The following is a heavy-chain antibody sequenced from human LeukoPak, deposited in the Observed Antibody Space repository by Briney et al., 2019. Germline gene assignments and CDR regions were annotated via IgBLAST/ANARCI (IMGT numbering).Heavy chain of an antibody. CDR3: KYCSGGSCFFGDDAFDI. CDR2: INPNSGGT. D-gene: IGHD2-15*01. V-gene: IGHV1-2*06. CDR1: GYTFTGYY. J-gene: IGHJ3*02. Sequence: ASVKVSCKASGYTFTGYYMHWVRQAPGQGLEWMGRINPNSGGTNYAQKFQGRVTMTRDTSISTAYMELSRLRSNDTAVYYCKYCSGGSCFFGDDAFDIWGQGTMVTVSS.